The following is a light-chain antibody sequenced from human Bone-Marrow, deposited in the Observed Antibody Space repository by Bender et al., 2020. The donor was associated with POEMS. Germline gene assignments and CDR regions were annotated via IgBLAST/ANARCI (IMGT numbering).Light chain of an antibody. J-gene: IGLJ2*01. CDR1: ALPKEY. CDR3: QLGDSSAKKVV. Sequence: SSELTQPPSVSVSPGQTARITCSGDALPKEYVYWYQQKSGQAPVLVIYKDSERSLGIPERFSGSSSGTTVTLTISGVQAEDEADYYCQLGDSSAKKVVFGGGTKLTV. V-gene: IGLV3-25*03. CDR2: KDS.